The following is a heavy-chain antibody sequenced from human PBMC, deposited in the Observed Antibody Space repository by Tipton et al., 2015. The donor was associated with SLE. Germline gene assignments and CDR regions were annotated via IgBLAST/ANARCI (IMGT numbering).Heavy chain of an antibody. CDR2: INHSGST. CDR1: GGSFSAYY. J-gene: IGHJ3*02. Sequence: TLSLTCAVYGGSFSAYYWSWIRQPPGKGLEWIGEINHSGSTNYNPSLKSRVTISVDTSKNQFSLKLSSVTAADTAVYYCARGPSAFDIWGQGTMVTVSS. CDR3: ARGPSAFDI. V-gene: IGHV4-34*01.